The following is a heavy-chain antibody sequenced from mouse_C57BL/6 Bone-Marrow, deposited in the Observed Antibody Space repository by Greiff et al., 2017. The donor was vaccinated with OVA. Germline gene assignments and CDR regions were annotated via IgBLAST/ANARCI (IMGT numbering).Heavy chain of an antibody. CDR3: ARDDYDGGFAY. J-gene: IGHJ3*01. Sequence: VKVEESGPGLVQPSQSLSITCTVSGFSLTSYGVHWVRQSPGKGLEWLGVIWSGGSTDYNAGFISRLSISKDNSKSQVFFKMNSLQADDSAIYYCARDDYDGGFAYWGQGTLVTVSA. CDR1: GFSLTSYG. V-gene: IGHV2-2*01. CDR2: IWSGGST. D-gene: IGHD2-4*01.